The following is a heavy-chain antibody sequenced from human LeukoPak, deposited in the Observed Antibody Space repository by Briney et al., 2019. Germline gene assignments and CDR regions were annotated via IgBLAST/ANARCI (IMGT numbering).Heavy chain of an antibody. Sequence: ASVKVSCKASGYTFTGYYMHWVRQAPGQGLEWMGRIIPILGIANYAQKFQGRVTITADKSTSTAYMELSSLRSEDTAVYYCAGTYYYDSSGYPYPFDYWGQGTLVTVSS. J-gene: IGHJ4*02. D-gene: IGHD3-22*01. V-gene: IGHV1-69*02. CDR1: GYTFTGYY. CDR2: IIPILGIA. CDR3: AGTYYYDSSGYPYPFDY.